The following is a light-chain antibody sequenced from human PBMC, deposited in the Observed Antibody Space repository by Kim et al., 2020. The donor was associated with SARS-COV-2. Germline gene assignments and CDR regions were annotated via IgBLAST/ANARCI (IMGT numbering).Light chain of an antibody. V-gene: IGLV1-44*01. CDR1: RSNLGSNT. CDR3: ATWDDSLTGQV. J-gene: IGLJ3*02. Sequence: GQRVTITCSGSRSNLGSNTVTWYKQVQGTAPKLFICSNDQRPSGVPVRFSGFKSGTSASLAISGLQSGDEADYYWATWDDSLTGQVFGGGTKVTVL. CDR2: SND.